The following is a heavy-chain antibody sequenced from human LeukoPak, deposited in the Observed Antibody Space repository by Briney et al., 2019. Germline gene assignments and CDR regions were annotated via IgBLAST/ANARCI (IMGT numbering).Heavy chain of an antibody. J-gene: IGHJ4*02. V-gene: IGHV3-7*01. CDR2: IKQDGTEI. CDR1: GFTFSSHW. Sequence: PGGSLRLSCAASGFTFSSHWMSWVRQAPGKGPEWVANIKQDGTEIYYVDSVKGRFTISRDNAKNSLYLQMHSLRAEDTAVYYCARSIITRYWGQGTLVTVSS. CDR3: ARSIITRY. D-gene: IGHD3-22*01.